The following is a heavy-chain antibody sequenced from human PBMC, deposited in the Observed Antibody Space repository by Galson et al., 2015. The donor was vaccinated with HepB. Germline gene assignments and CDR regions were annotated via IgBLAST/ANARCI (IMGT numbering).Heavy chain of an antibody. D-gene: IGHD2-2*01. CDR3: ARVRDTVVVPAAPSDY. Sequence: SLRLSCAASGFTFSSYSMNWVRQAPGKGLEWVSYISSSSSTIYYADSVKGRFTISRDNAKNSLYLQMNSLRAEDTAVYYCARVRDTVVVPAAPSDYWGQGTLVTVSS. CDR1: GFTFSSYS. V-gene: IGHV3-48*01. J-gene: IGHJ4*02. CDR2: ISSSSSTI.